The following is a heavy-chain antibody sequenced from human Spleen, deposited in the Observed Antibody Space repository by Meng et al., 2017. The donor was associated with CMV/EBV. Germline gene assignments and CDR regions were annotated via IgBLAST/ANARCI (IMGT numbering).Heavy chain of an antibody. CDR2: ISANNGNT. CDR1: GYTFTSHG. V-gene: IGHV1-18*01. D-gene: IGHD5-12*01. Sequence: ASVKVSCKASGYTFTSHGISWVRQAPGQGLEWMGWISANNGNTNSAQKFQGRVTMTRDTSTSTVYMELSSLRSEDTAVYYCARDPFPRGYDYYFDYWGQGTLVTVSS. CDR3: ARDPFPRGYDYYFDY. J-gene: IGHJ4*02.